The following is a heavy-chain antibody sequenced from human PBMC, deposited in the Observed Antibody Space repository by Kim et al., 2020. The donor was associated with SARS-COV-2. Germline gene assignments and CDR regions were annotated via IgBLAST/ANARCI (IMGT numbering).Heavy chain of an antibody. V-gene: IGHV3-11*01. J-gene: IGHJ4*02. CDR3: ARDSNEYYYDSSGYNDLDYFDY. Sequence: YKSRSGSTTYYADSVKGRFTISRDNAKNSLYLQMDSLRAEDTAVYYCARDSNEYYYDSSGYNDLDYFDYWGQGTQVTVSS. CDR2: KSRSGSTT. D-gene: IGHD3-22*01.